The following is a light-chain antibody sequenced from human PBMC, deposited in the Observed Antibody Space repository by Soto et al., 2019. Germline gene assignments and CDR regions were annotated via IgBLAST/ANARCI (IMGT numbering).Light chain of an antibody. J-gene: IGKJ1*01. CDR2: GAS. CDR1: QSVSSSY. V-gene: IGKV3-20*01. CDR3: QQYGSSRWT. Sequence: EIALTQSPGTLSLSPGERATLSCRASQSVSSSYLAWYQQKPGQAPRLLIYGASSRATGIPDRFSGSGSGTDFTLTICRLEPEDFAVYYCQQYGSSRWTFGQGTKVDIK.